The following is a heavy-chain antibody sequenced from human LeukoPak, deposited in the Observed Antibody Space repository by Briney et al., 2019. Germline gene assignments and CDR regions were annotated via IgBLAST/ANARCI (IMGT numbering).Heavy chain of an antibody. Sequence: PSETLSLTCTVSGGSISSYYWTWIRQPPGKGLEWIGCIYYSGSTNYNPSLKSRVTISVDTSKNQFSLKLSSVTAADTAVYYCARNPVRSSSDYWGQGTLVIVSS. CDR1: GGSISSYY. V-gene: IGHV4-59*01. J-gene: IGHJ4*02. CDR3: ARNPVRSSSDY. CDR2: IYYSGST. D-gene: IGHD4-17*01.